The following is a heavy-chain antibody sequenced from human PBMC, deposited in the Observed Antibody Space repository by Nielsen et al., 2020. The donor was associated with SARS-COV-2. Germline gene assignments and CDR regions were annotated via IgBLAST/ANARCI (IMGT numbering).Heavy chain of an antibody. V-gene: IGHV3-48*03. D-gene: IGHD2-21*02. Sequence: GESLKISCTASGFTFGGFEMNWVRQAPGKGLEWISYIGSTGTTIYYADSVKGRFTISRDNSENTLSLQVNSLRSEDTAVFYCARVAGRVVVTAPIDSWGQGALVTVSS. CDR2: IGSTGTTI. J-gene: IGHJ4*02. CDR1: GFTFGGFE. CDR3: ARVAGRVVVTAPIDS.